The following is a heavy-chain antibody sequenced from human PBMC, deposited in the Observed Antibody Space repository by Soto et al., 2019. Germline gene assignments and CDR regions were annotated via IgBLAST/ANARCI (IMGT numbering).Heavy chain of an antibody. V-gene: IGHV3-30*18. J-gene: IGHJ4*02. D-gene: IGHD4-17*01. CDR2: ISYHGSYK. CDR1: GFTFSNYG. CDR3: AKDHLTTTVTTVGY. Sequence: QVQLVESGGGVVQPGRSLRLSCAASGFTFSNYGMHWVRQAPGKGLEWVAVISYHGSYKYYADSVKGRFTISRDNSNNALYLQMDSLRAEDAAVYYCAKDHLTTTVTTVGYWGQGTRVTVSS.